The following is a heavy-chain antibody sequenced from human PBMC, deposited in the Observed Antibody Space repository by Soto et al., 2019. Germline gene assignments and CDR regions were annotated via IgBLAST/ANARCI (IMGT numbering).Heavy chain of an antibody. D-gene: IGHD4-17*01. V-gene: IGHV1-18*01. CDR2: MNTYTGNT. CDR3: ARDTAPSDV. J-gene: IGHJ6*02. CDR1: GYTFTTYA. Sequence: GASVKVSCKASGYTFTTYAISWLRQAPGQGLEWMGWMNTYTGNTDYAQSLRGRVTMTRDTSTDTAYMELRSLRSEDTAVYYCARDTAPSDVWGQGTTVTVSS.